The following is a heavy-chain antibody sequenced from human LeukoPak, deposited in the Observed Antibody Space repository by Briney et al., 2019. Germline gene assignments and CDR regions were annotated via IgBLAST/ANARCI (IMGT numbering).Heavy chain of an antibody. D-gene: IGHD2-15*01. J-gene: IGHJ5*02. Sequence: SETLSLTCTVSGGSISRGSYYWSWIRQPAGKGLEWIGRIYTSGSTNYNPSLKSRVTISVDTSKNQSSLKLSSVTAADTAVYYCARDRLYCSGGSCYSWWFDPWGQGTLVTVSS. CDR2: IYTSGST. V-gene: IGHV4-61*02. CDR3: ARDRLYCSGGSCYSWWFDP. CDR1: GGSISRGSYY.